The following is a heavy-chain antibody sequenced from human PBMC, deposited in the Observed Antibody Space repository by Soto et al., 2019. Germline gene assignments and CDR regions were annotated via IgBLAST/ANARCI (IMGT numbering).Heavy chain of an antibody. D-gene: IGHD4-17*01. Sequence: ETLSLTCGVSGYSINRGYYWGWIRQPPGKGLEWIASFHRSGTTYYNPSLRSRVTISVDTSKNQLSLRLSSVTAADTAVYYCVGDYGDTQNYFDFWGQGVLVT. CDR3: VGDYGDTQNYFDF. CDR2: FHRSGTT. J-gene: IGHJ4*02. CDR1: GYSINRGYY. V-gene: IGHV4-38-2*01.